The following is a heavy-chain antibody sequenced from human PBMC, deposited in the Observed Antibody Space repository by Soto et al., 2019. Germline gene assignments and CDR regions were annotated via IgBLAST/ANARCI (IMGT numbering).Heavy chain of an antibody. D-gene: IGHD4-17*01. CDR3: ARDYGDDQPLFDY. CDR2: ISSSGSTI. V-gene: IGHV3-11*01. J-gene: IGHJ4*02. Sequence: GGSLRLSCAASGFTFSDYYMSWIRPAPGKGLEWVSYISSSGSTIYYADSVKGRFTISRDNAKNSLYLQMNSLRAEDTAVYYCARDYGDDQPLFDYWGQGTLVTVSS. CDR1: GFTFSDYY.